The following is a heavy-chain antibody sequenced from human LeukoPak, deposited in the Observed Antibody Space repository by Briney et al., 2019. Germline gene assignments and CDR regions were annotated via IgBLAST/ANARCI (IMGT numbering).Heavy chain of an antibody. D-gene: IGHD3-3*01. CDR2: INPNSGGT. V-gene: IGHV1-2*02. CDR1: GYTFTRYY. CDR3: ARGSDDFWSGYSPSY. Sequence: GASVKVSCKASGYTFTRYYMHWVRQAPGQGLEWMGWINPNSGGTNYAQKFQGRVTMTGDTSISTAYMELSRLRSDDTAVYYCARGSDDFWSGYSPSYWGQGTLVTVSS. J-gene: IGHJ4*02.